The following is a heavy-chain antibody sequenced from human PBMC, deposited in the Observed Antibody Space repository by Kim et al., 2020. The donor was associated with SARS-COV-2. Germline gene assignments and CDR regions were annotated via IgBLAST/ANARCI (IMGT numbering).Heavy chain of an antibody. D-gene: IGHD2-2*01. J-gene: IGHJ6*02. CDR1: GGTFSSYA. Sequence: SVKVSCKASGGTFSSYAISWVRQAPGQGLEWMGGIIPIFGTANYAQKFQGRVTITADESTSTAYMELSSLRSEDTAVYYCARDSRFVVVPAAFQLYGMDVWGQGTTVTVSS. V-gene: IGHV1-69*13. CDR3: ARDSRFVVVPAAFQLYGMDV. CDR2: IIPIFGTA.